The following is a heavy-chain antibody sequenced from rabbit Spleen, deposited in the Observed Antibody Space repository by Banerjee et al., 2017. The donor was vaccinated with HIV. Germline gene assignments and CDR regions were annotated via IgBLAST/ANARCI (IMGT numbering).Heavy chain of an antibody. CDR3: ARDGAGGSYFAL. CDR2: IDPVFGIT. V-gene: IGHV1S7*01. Sequence: QLTETGGGLVQPGGSLTLSCKASGIDFTKYYMNWVRQAPGKGLEWIGYIDPVFGITYYANWVNGRFSISRENAQNTVFLQMTSLTAADTATYFCARDGAGGSYFALWGQGTLVTVS. D-gene: IGHD8-1*01. CDR1: GIDFTKYY. J-gene: IGHJ6*01.